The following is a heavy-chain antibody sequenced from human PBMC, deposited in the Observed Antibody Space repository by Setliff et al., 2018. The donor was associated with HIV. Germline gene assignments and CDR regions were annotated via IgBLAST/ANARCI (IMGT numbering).Heavy chain of an antibody. V-gene: IGHV3-30*01. Sequence: SGFTFSSYAMHWVRQAPGKGLEWVAVISYDGSNKYYADSVKGRFTISRDNSKNTLYLQMNSLRTEDTAVYYCAKNLYGSRWSPLDYWGQGTLVTVSS. D-gene: IGHD6-13*01. CDR3: AKNLYGSRWSPLDY. J-gene: IGHJ4*02. CDR1: GFTFSSYA. CDR2: ISYDGSNK.